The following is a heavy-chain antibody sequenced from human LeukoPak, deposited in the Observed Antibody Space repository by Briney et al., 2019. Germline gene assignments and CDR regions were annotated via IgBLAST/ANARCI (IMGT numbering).Heavy chain of an antibody. V-gene: IGHV3-23*01. CDR3: ARLYCSGGSCSSYFEY. CDR1: GFTFSSYA. CDR2: IGASGGST. Sequence: GGSLRLSCATSGFTFSSYAMSWVRQAPGKGLEWVSGIGASGGSTYYADSVKGRFTISRDNAKNSLYLQMNSLRVEDTAVYYCARLYCSGGSCSSYFEYWGQGTLVTVSS. D-gene: IGHD2-15*01. J-gene: IGHJ4*02.